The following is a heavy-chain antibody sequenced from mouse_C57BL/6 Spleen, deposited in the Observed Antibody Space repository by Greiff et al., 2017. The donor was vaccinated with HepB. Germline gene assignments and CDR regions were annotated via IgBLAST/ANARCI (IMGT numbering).Heavy chain of an antibody. V-gene: IGHV1-18*01. CDR2: INPNNGGT. CDR1: GYTFTDYN. D-gene: IGHD1-1*01. Sequence: EVQLQQSGPELVKPGASVKIPCKASGYTFTDYNMDWVKQSHGKSLEWIGDINPNNGGTIYNQKFKGKATLTVDKSSSTAYMELRSLTSEDTAVYYCARESITTVVAHWYFDVWGTGTTVTVSS. J-gene: IGHJ1*03. CDR3: ARESITTVVAHWYFDV.